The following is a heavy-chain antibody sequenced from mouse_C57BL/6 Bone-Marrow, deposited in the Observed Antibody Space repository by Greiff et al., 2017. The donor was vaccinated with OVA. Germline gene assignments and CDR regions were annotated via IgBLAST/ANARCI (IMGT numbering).Heavy chain of an antibody. D-gene: IGHD4-1*01. V-gene: IGHV1-82*01. CDR1: GYAFSSSW. CDR2: IYPGDGDT. Sequence: QVQLQQSGPELVKPGASVKISCKASGYAFSSSWMNWVKQRPGQGLEWIGRIYPGDGDTNYNGKFKGKATLTADKSSSTAYMQLSSLTSEDSAVYFCAREGAGTCAYWGQGTLVTVSA. J-gene: IGHJ3*01. CDR3: AREGAGTCAY.